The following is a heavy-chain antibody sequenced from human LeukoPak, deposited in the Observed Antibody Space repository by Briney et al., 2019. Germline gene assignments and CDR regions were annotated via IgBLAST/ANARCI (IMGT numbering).Heavy chain of an antibody. CDR2: IYYSGST. V-gene: IGHV4-31*03. CDR1: GGSISSGGYY. J-gene: IGHJ4*02. CDR3: ARAPRYYYDSSGYYDY. D-gene: IGHD3-22*01. Sequence: TSETLSLTCTVSGGSISSGGYYWSWIRQHPGKGLEWIGYIYYSGSTYYNPSLKSRVTISVDTSMNQFSLKLSSVTAADTAVYYCARAPRYYYDSSGYYDYWGQGTLVTVSS.